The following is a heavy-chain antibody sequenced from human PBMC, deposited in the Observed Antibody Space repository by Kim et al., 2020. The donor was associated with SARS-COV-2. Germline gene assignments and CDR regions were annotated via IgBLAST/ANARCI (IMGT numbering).Heavy chain of an antibody. CDR1: GFTFSSYA. V-gene: IGHV3-64*01. CDR2: ISSNGGST. D-gene: IGHD4-17*01. Sequence: GGSLRLSCAASGFTFSSYAMHWVRQAPGKGLEYVSAISSNGGSTYYANSVKGRFTISRDNSKNTLYLQMGSLRAEDMAVYYCARESYDYGDYAFDYWGQGTLVTVSS. CDR3: ARESYDYGDYAFDY. J-gene: IGHJ4*02.